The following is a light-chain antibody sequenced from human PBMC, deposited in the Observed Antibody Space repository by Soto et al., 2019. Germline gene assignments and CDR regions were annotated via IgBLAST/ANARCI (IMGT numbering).Light chain of an antibody. Sequence: DIQLTQSPSTLSASVGDRVTITCRASQTISSWLAWYQQKPGKAPKLLIYKASTLKSGVPSRFSGSGSGTDFSLTISSLQPDDFATYYCQQYNTYPWTFGQGTKVDIK. CDR2: KAS. J-gene: IGKJ1*01. V-gene: IGKV1-5*03. CDR1: QTISSW. CDR3: QQYNTYPWT.